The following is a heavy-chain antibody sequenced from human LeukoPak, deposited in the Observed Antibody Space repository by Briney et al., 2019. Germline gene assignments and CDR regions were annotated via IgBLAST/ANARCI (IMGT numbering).Heavy chain of an antibody. CDR2: ITSDSSTM. J-gene: IGHJ4*02. CDR3: AKGARVYCSGGSCPFDY. Sequence: GGSLRLSCAASGFMFSTYSMNWVRQAPGKGLEWVSYITSDSSTMFYADSVKGRFTISRDNAENSMYLQMNSLRAEDTAVYYCAKGARVYCSGGSCPFDYWGQGTLVTVSS. V-gene: IGHV3-48*01. CDR1: GFMFSTYS. D-gene: IGHD2-15*01.